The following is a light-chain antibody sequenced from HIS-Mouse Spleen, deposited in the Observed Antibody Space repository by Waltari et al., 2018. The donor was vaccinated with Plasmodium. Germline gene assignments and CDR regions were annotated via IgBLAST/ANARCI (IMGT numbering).Light chain of an antibody. CDR1: ALPKKY. CDR2: EDS. Sequence: SYELTQPPSVSLSPAQPARITCSGDALPKKYAYWYQQKSGQAPVLVIYEDSKRPSGIPERFSGSSSGTMATLTISGAQVEDEADYYCYSTDSSGNHRVFGGGTKLTVL. CDR3: YSTDSSGNHRV. V-gene: IGLV3-10*01. J-gene: IGLJ3*02.